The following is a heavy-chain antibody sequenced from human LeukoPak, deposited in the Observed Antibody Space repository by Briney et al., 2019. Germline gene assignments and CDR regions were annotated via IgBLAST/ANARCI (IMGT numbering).Heavy chain of an antibody. J-gene: IGHJ4*02. CDR1: GYNFDNYG. Sequence: ASVKVSCKTSGYNFDNYGVSWVRQAPGQGLEWMGWINTYNEETNYAQKLQGRVTMTTDTSTSTAYMELRSLRSDDTAVYYCARGHSGYLLHWGQRTLVTVSS. CDR3: ARGHSGYLLH. CDR2: INTYNEET. V-gene: IGHV1-18*01. D-gene: IGHD3-9*01.